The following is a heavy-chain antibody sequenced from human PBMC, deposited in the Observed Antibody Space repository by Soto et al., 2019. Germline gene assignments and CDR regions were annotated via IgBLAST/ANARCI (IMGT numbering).Heavy chain of an antibody. CDR1: GFTFSSFT. CDR3: ARSPAAGTPFDYYYDMDV. CDR2: ITSTTTCI. D-gene: IGHD6-13*01. Sequence: GGSLRLSCAASGFTFSSFTMNWVRQAPGKGLEWVSSITSTTTCIFYADSVKGRFTISRDNAKNSLYLLMNSLRAEDTAVYYCARSPAAGTPFDYYYDMDVWGKGTMVTVSS. J-gene: IGHJ6*03. V-gene: IGHV3-21*01.